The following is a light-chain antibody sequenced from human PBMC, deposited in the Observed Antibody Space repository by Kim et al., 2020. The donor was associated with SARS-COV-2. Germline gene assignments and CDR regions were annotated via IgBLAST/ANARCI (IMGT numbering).Light chain of an antibody. CDR1: QSVSSD. V-gene: IGKV3-15*01. CDR2: GAS. J-gene: IGKJ1*01. CDR3: LQYDTWRPWT. Sequence: EIVMTQSPVTLSVSPGESATLSCRSSQSVSSDLAWYQQKPGQPPRLLIYGASTRATGIPARFSGSGSGTDFTLTISRLQSEDFAVYYCLQYDTWRPWTFGPGTKVDIK.